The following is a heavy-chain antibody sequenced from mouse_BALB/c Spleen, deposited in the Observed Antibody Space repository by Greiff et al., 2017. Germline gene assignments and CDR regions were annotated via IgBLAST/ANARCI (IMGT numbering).Heavy chain of an antibody. Sequence: VQLQQSGPELVKPGASVKISCKASGYSFTSYYIHWVKQRPGQGLEWIGWIFPGSGNTKYNEKFKGKATLTADTSSSTAYMQLSSLTSEDSAVYFCARRGYRYDDYFDYWGQGTTLTVSS. D-gene: IGHD2-14*01. J-gene: IGHJ2*01. CDR2: IFPGSGNT. CDR3: ARRGYRYDDYFDY. V-gene: IGHV1-66*01. CDR1: GYSFTSYY.